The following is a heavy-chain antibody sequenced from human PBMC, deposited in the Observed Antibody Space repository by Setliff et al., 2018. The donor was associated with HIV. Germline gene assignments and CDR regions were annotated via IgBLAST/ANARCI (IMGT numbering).Heavy chain of an antibody. D-gene: IGHD3-9*01. CDR2: INPNSGGT. J-gene: IGHJ6*02. CDR3: ARTPNDILTGYIPYYYYYGMDV. Sequence: GASVKVSCKASGYTFTGNYIHWVRQAPGQGLEWMGWINPNSGGTNYEQKFQGRVTMTRDTSISTAYMELSRLRSDDTALYYCARTPNDILTGYIPYYYYYGMDVWGQGTTVTVSS. V-gene: IGHV1-2*02. CDR1: GYTFTGNY.